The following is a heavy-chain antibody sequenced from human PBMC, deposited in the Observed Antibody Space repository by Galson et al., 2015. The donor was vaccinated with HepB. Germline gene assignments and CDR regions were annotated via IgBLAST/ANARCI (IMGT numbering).Heavy chain of an antibody. J-gene: IGHJ3*02. V-gene: IGHV7-4-1*02. CDR3: ARDGILRYFDWLLHGAFDI. CDR1: GYTFTSYA. D-gene: IGHD3-9*01. CDR2: INTNTGNP. Sequence: SVKVSCKASGYTFTSYAMNWVRQAPGQGLEWMGWINTNTGNPTYAQGFTGRFVFSLDTSVSTAYLQISSLKAEDTAVYYCARDGILRYFDWLLHGAFDIWGQGTMVTVSS.